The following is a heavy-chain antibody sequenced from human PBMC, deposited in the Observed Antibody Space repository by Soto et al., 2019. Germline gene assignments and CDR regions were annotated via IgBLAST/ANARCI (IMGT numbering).Heavy chain of an antibody. CDR3: ARDKVLGIAPAVAPAY. V-gene: IGHV3-33*01. D-gene: IGHD6-13*01. Sequence: QSPPWGLEWVAVIWYDGSNKYYADSVKGRFTISRDNSKNTLYLQMNSLRAEDTAVYYCARDKVLGIAPAVAPAYWGQGTLVTVSS. J-gene: IGHJ4*02. CDR2: IWYDGSNK.